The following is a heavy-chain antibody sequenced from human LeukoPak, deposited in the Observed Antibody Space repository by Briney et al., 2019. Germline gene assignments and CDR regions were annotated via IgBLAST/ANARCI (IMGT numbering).Heavy chain of an antibody. D-gene: IGHD6-19*01. CDR3: ASSSGWYGGIDY. CDR1: GGTFSSYA. J-gene: IGHJ4*02. CDR2: IIPILGIA. Sequence: ASVKVSYKASGGTFSSYAISWVRQAPGQGLEWMGRIIPILGIANYAQKFQGRVTITADKSTSTAYMELSSLRSEDTAVYYCASSSGWYGGIDYWGQGTLVTVSS. V-gene: IGHV1-69*04.